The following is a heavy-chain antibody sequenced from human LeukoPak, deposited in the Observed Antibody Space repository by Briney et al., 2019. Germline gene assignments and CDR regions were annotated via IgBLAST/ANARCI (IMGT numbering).Heavy chain of an antibody. Sequence: GWSLRLSCAASGFTSSSYAMSWVRQAPGKGLEWVSAISGSGGSPYYADSVKGRFTLSRDNSKNTLYLQMNSLRAEDTAVYYCAKDSTTYYYGSGSDYWGQGTLVTVSS. CDR3: AKDSTTYYYGSGSDY. CDR1: GFTSSSYA. V-gene: IGHV3-23*01. CDR2: ISGSGGSP. D-gene: IGHD3-10*01. J-gene: IGHJ4*02.